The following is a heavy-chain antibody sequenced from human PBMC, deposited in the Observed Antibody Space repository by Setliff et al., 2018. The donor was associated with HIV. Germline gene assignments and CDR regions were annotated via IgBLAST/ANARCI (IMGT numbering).Heavy chain of an antibody. J-gene: IGHJ5*02. V-gene: IGHV4-39*07. CDR3: ARLHTDYGSWYFDA. CDR1: NGSIRSSDYY. D-gene: IGHD3-10*01. Sequence: PSETLSLTCTVSNGSIRSSDYYWGWIRQPPGKGLEWIGSVFYSGRAHYNPSLKSRVTISVDTSKKQFSLTLKSMAAADTAVYYCARLHTDYGSWYFDAWGPGTLVTVSS. CDR2: VFYSGRA.